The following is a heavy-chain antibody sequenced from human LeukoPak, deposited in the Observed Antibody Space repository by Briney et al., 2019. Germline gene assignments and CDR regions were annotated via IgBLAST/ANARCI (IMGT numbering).Heavy chain of an antibody. D-gene: IGHD6-19*01. Sequence: ASVKVSCKASGGTXSSYAISWVRQAPGQGLEWMGRIIPILGIANYAQKFQGRVTITADKSTSTAYMELSSLRSEDTAVYYCARGEHSSGWYQISYWGQGTLVTVSS. CDR1: GGTXSSYA. J-gene: IGHJ4*02. V-gene: IGHV1-69*04. CDR3: ARGEHSSGWYQISY. CDR2: IIPILGIA.